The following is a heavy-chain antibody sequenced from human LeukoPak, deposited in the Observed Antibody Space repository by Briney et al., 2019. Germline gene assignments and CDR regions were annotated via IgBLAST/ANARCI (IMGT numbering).Heavy chain of an antibody. CDR1: GYTFTSYD. D-gene: IGHD2-21*02. Sequence: GASVKVSCKASGYTFTSYDINWVRQATGQGLEWMGWMNPNSGNTGYAQKFQGRVTMTRNTSISTAYMELSSLRSEDTAVYYCARKATAWRRFPNWFDPWGQGTLVTVSS. CDR2: MNPNSGNT. CDR3: ARKATAWRRFPNWFDP. V-gene: IGHV1-8*01. J-gene: IGHJ5*02.